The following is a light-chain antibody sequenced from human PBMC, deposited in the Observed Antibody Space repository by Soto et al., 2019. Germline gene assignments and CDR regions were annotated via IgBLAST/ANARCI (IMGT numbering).Light chain of an antibody. V-gene: IGKV3-15*01. CDR2: GAS. CDR1: QSVSSN. J-gene: IGKJ1*01. Sequence: EIVRTQSPATLSVSPGERATLSCRASQSVSSNLAWYQQKPGQAPRLLIYGASTRATGIPARFSGSGSGTEFTLTISSLQSEDFAVYYCQQYNNWLVTFGQGTKVDIK. CDR3: QQYNNWLVT.